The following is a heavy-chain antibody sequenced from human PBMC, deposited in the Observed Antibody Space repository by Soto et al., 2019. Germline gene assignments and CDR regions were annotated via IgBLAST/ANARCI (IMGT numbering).Heavy chain of an antibody. V-gene: IGHV4-59*08. D-gene: IGHD3-22*01. J-gene: IGHJ5*02. Sequence: SETLSLTCTVSGGSISSSYWSWIRQPPGKGLEWIGYIYDSGSTYYNSSLKSRVTMSVDTSKNQFSLKLSSVTAADTAVYYCASGSYYDSSGYYWPWGQGTLVPVSA. CDR2: IYDSGST. CDR1: GGSISSSY. CDR3: ASGSYYDSSGYYWP.